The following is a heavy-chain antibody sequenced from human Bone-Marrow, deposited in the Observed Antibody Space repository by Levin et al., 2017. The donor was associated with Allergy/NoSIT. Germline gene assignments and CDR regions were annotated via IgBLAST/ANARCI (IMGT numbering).Heavy chain of an antibody. CDR3: ARAATASYSAFWYFDL. Sequence: KPSETLSLTCTVSGGSISSSYWSWIRQPPGKGLEWIGYIFYSGTTKYNPSLKSRVTVSVDTSKNQFSLNLNSVTAADTAVYFCARAATASYSAFWYFDLWGRGTLVTVSS. CDR2: IFYSGTT. D-gene: IGHD6-13*01. CDR1: GGSISSSY. J-gene: IGHJ2*01. V-gene: IGHV4-59*01.